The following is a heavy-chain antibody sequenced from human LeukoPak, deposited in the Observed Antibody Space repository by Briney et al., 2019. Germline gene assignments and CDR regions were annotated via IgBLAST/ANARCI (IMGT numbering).Heavy chain of an antibody. CDR3: AKDRIFGVVIIPEAYFDY. Sequence: GGSLRLSCAASGFTFSSYGIHWVRQAPGKGLEWVAFIRYDGSNKYYADSVKGRFTISRDNSKNTLYLQMNSLRAEDTAVYYCAKDRIFGVVIIPEAYFDYWGQGTLVTVSS. J-gene: IGHJ4*02. V-gene: IGHV3-30*02. D-gene: IGHD3-3*01. CDR2: IRYDGSNK. CDR1: GFTFSSYG.